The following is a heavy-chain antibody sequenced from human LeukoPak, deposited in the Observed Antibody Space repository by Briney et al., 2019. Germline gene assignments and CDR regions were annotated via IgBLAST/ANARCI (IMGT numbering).Heavy chain of an antibody. CDR1: GYYFTSYW. Sequence: GESLKISCKGSGYYFTSYWIAWVRQMPGKGLEWMGIIYPGGSETRYSPSFRGQVTISADKSVSTAYLQWSSLKTSDTAIYYCARLHSYYFDFWGQGTLVTVSS. J-gene: IGHJ4*02. CDR2: IYPGGSET. CDR3: ARLHSYYFDF. V-gene: IGHV5-51*01. D-gene: IGHD3-3*02.